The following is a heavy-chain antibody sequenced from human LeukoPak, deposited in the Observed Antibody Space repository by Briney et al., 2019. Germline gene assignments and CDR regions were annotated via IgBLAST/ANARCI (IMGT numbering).Heavy chain of an antibody. Sequence: GASVKVSCKASGYTFTGYYMHWVRQAPGQGLEWMGWINPNSGGTNYAQKFQGRVTMTRDTSISTAYMELSRLRSDDTAVYYCARVLSGSWDWFDPWGQGTLVTVSS. CDR2: INPNSGGT. J-gene: IGHJ5*02. V-gene: IGHV1-2*02. CDR3: ARVLSGSWDWFDP. CDR1: GYTFTGYY. D-gene: IGHD3-22*01.